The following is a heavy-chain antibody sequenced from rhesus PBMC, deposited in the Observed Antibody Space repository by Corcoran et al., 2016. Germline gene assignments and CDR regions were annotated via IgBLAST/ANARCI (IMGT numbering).Heavy chain of an antibody. D-gene: IGHD1-26*01. CDR1: GGSISSNY. CDR2: IYGSGGST. V-gene: IGHV4-160*01. Sequence: QVQLQESGPGLVKPSETLALTCAVSGGSISSNYRSWIRWPPGVGLEGIGRIYGSGGSTDYNPSLKSRVTIATDTSKNQFSLKLSSVTAADTAVYYCAREGRNYFDAFDFWGQGLRVTVSS. J-gene: IGHJ3*01. CDR3: AREGRNYFDAFDF.